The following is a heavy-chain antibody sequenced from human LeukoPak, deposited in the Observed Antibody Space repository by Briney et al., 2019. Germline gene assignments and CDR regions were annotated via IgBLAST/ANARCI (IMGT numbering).Heavy chain of an antibody. V-gene: IGHV3-33*01. CDR1: GFTFSSYG. CDR2: IWYDGSNK. Sequence: PGASLRLSCAASGFTFSSYGMHWVRQAPGKGLEWVAVIWYDGSNKYYADSVKGRFTISRDNSKNTLYLQMNSLRAEDTAVYYCARDKRGDYYDSSGYFDYWGQGTLATVSS. J-gene: IGHJ4*02. CDR3: ARDKRGDYYDSSGYFDY. D-gene: IGHD3-22*01.